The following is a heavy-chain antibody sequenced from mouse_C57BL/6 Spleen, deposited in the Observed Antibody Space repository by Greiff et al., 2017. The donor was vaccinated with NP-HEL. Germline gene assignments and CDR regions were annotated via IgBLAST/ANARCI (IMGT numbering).Heavy chain of an antibody. CDR2: ISSGGDYI. CDR1: GFTFSSYA. D-gene: IGHD1-1*01. V-gene: IGHV5-9-1*02. Sequence: EVMLVESGEGLVKPGGSLKLSCAASGFTFSSYAMSWVRQTPEKRLEWVAYISSGGDYIYYADTVKGRFTISRDNARNTLFLQMSSLKSEDTAMYYCTRDGGTTVVSYWYFDVWGTGTTVTVSS. CDR3: TRDGGTTVVSYWYFDV. J-gene: IGHJ1*03.